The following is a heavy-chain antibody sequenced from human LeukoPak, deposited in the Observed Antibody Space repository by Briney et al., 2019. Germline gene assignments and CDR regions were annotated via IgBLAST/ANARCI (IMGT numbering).Heavy chain of an antibody. Sequence: SETLSLTCTVSGGSMSSYYWSWVRQPPGKGLEWIGYIYYSGNTHYNPSLKSRVTISVDTSKNQFSLTLNSVTAADQAVYYCAGGGWGLDYWGQGTLVTVSS. CDR1: GGSMSSYY. J-gene: IGHJ4*02. CDR3: AGGGWGLDY. D-gene: IGHD3-16*01. V-gene: IGHV4-59*01. CDR2: IYYSGNT.